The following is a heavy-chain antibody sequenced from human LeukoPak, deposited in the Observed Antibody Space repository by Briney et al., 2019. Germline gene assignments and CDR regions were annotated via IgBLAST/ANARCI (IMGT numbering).Heavy chain of an antibody. D-gene: IGHD3-10*01. CDR2: ISSSSSYI. Sequence: GGSLRLSCAASGFTFSSYSMNWVRQAPGKGLEWVSSISSSSSYIYYADSVKGRFTISRDNAKNSLYLQMNSLRAEDTAVYYCARDSGRFGEHPPDYWGQGTLVTVSS. CDR1: GFTFSSYS. J-gene: IGHJ4*02. CDR3: ARDSGRFGEHPPDY. V-gene: IGHV3-21*01.